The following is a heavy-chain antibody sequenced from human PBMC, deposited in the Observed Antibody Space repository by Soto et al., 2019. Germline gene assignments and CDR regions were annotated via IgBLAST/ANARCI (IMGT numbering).Heavy chain of an antibody. J-gene: IGHJ4*02. CDR1: GFTFSSYA. Sequence: QVQLVESGGGVVQPGRSLRLSCAASGFTFSSYAMHWVRQAPGKGLEWVAVISYDGSNKYYADSVKGRFTISRDNSKNTRYLQMNSLRAEDTAVYYCARPGSHKLEGAYYFGYWGQGTLVTVSS. D-gene: IGHD1-1*01. CDR2: ISYDGSNK. V-gene: IGHV3-30-3*01. CDR3: ARPGSHKLEGAYYFGY.